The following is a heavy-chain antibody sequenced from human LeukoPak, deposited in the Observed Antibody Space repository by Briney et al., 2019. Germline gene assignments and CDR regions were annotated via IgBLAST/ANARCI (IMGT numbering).Heavy chain of an antibody. V-gene: IGHV1-18*01. CDR3: SLGYCSSTSCYVFDY. Sequence: ASVKVSCKASGYTFTSYGISWVRQAPGQGLEWMGRISAYNGNTNYAQKLQGRVTMTTDTSTSTAYMELRSLRSDDTAVYYCSLGYCSSTSCYVFDYWGQGTLVTVSS. CDR1: GYTFTSYG. D-gene: IGHD2-2*01. J-gene: IGHJ4*02. CDR2: ISAYNGNT.